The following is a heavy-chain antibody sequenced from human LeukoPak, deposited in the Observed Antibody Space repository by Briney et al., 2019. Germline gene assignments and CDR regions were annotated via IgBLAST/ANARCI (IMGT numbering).Heavy chain of an antibody. V-gene: IGHV3-7*01. Sequence: PGRSLRLSCAASGFTFSSYWMSWVRQAPGKGLEWVANIKQDESEKYYVDSVRGRFTISRDNAKNSLYLQMTSLRAEDTAVYYCARGLGMNDAFDIWGQGTMVTVSS. CDR1: GFTFSSYW. J-gene: IGHJ3*02. CDR3: ARGLGMNDAFDI. CDR2: IKQDESEK.